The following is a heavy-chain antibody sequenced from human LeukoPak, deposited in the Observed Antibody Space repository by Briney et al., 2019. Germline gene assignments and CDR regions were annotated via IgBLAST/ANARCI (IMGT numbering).Heavy chain of an antibody. CDR3: ATSKDGYNWYYFDY. J-gene: IGHJ4*02. CDR2: IYYSGST. CDR1: GDSISSSSYY. Sequence: SETLSLTCTVSGDSISSSSYYWGWIRQPPGKGLEWIGSIYYSGSTYYNPSLKSRVTISVDTSKNQFSLKLSSVTAADTAVYYCATSKDGYNWYYFDYWGQGTLVTVSS. V-gene: IGHV4-39*07. D-gene: IGHD5-24*01.